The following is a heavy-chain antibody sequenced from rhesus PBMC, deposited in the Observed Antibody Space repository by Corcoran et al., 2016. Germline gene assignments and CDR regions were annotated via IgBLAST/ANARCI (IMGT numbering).Heavy chain of an antibody. D-gene: IGHD5-24*01. Sequence: EVQLVQSGAEVKRPGESTKIACKTSGYSFTSYWISWVRQRPGKGLEWMGAIDPSDSDTRYSPSFQGQVTISADKSISTAYLQWSSLKASDSATYYCAKYSGYSYYFDYWGQGVLVTVSS. J-gene: IGHJ4*01. CDR2: IDPSDSDT. CDR3: AKYSGYSYYFDY. CDR1: GYSFTSYW. V-gene: IGHV5-2*01.